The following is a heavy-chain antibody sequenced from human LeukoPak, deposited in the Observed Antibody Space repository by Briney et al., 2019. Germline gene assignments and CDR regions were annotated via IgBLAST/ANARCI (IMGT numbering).Heavy chain of an antibody. CDR2: ISYDGSNK. D-gene: IGHD3-22*01. V-gene: IGHV3-30*18. J-gene: IGHJ4*02. CDR1: GFIFSTYT. CDR3: AKDMYYYDSSGYSFDY. Sequence: GGSLRLSCAASGFIFSTYTMSWVRQAPGKGLEWVAVISYDGSNKYYADSVKGRFTISRDNSKNTLYLQMNSLRAEDTAVYYCAKDMYYYDSSGYSFDYWGRGTLVTVSS.